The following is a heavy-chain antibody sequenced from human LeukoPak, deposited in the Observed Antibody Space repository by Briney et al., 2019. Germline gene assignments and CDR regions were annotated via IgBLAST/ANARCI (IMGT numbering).Heavy chain of an antibody. CDR1: GSTFSSYG. CDR2: IRYDGSNK. V-gene: IGHV3-30*02. CDR3: AKDLDYGVGFDY. J-gene: IGHJ4*02. Sequence: GGSPRLSCAASGSTFSSYGMHWVRQAPGKGLEWVAFIRYDGSNKYYADSVRGRFTISRDNSKNTLYLQMNSLRAEDTAVYYCAKDLDYGVGFDYWGQGTLVTVSS. D-gene: IGHD4-17*01.